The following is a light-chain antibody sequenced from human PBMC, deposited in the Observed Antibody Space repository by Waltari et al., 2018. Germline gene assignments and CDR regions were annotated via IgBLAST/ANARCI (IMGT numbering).Light chain of an antibody. CDR3: QHYSGFSSRT. V-gene: IGKV1-5*01. J-gene: IGKJ1*01. CDR2: DAS. CDR1: QSISDY. Sequence: DIQMTQSPSTLSPSVGDTVTITCRASQSISDYLAWYQQKPGKAPKLRIYDASTLKNGVPSRFSGSVSGTEFTLTISSLQPDDFATYYCQHYSGFSSRTFGQGTKVDIK.